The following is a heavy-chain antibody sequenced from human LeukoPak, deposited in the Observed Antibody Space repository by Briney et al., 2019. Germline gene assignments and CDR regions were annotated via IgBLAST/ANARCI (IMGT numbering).Heavy chain of an antibody. CDR2: IYHSGNT. Sequence: SETLSLTCAVSGGSISNNNWWNWVRQPPGKGLEWIGEIYHSGNTNHNPSLKSRVTISVDKSKNQFSLRLSSVTAADTAVYYCTTDSSGYYYRHAFDIWGQGTMVTVSS. J-gene: IGHJ3*02. V-gene: IGHV4-4*02. D-gene: IGHD3-22*01. CDR3: TTDSSGYYYRHAFDI. CDR1: GGSISNNNW.